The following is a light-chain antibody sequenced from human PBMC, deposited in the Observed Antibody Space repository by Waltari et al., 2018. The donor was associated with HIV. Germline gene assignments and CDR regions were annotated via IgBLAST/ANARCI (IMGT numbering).Light chain of an antibody. CDR2: EVT. CDR1: SSDVGGYNH. Sequence: SALTQPPSASGSPGQSVTISCTGTSSDVGGYNHVSWYQQHPGKAPKRLVYEVTKRPPVVPNRFSGSKSGNTASLTVSGLQAEDEADYYCVSYAGVRDRWVFGGGTKLTVL. CDR3: VSYAGVRDRWV. V-gene: IGLV2-8*01. J-gene: IGLJ3*02.